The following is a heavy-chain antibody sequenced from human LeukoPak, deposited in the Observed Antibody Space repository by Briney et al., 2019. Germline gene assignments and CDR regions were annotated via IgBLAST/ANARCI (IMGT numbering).Heavy chain of an antibody. CDR3: TRGSGTSRFDY. CDR1: GYTFIDNY. D-gene: IGHD3-10*01. CDR2: MNPENGGA. Sequence: ASVKVSCKASGYTFIDNYLHWVRQAPGQGLEWVGWMNPENGGAGFAWKFQGRVIMTRDLSIGTAYMELTSLTPDDAAVYYCTRGSGTSRFDYWGQGSLVTVSS. J-gene: IGHJ4*02. V-gene: IGHV1-2*02.